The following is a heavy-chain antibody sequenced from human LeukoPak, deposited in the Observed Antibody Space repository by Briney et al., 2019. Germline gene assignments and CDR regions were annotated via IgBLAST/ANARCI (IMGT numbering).Heavy chain of an antibody. J-gene: IGHJ4*02. D-gene: IGHD6-13*01. V-gene: IGHV4-31*03. CDR3: ARDRAAGRGAYFDY. CDR2: IYYSGST. Sequence: PSETLSLTCTVSGVSISSGGYYWSWIRQHPGKGLEWIGYIYYSGSTDYNPSLKSRVTISVDTSKNQFSLNLSSVTAADTAVYYCARDRAAGRGAYFDYWGQGTLVTVSS. CDR1: GVSISSGGYY.